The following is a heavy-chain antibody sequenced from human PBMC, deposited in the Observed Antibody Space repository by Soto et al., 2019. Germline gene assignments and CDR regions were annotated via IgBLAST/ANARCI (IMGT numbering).Heavy chain of an antibody. CDR1: GYTFTSYG. V-gene: IGHV1-18*01. CDR3: ARGSGYSGYDFRPHYYYYYMDV. Sequence: ASVKVSCKASGYTFTSYGISWVRQAPGQGLEWMGWISAYNGNTNYAQKLQGRVTMTTDTSTSTAYMELRSLRSDDTAVYYCARGSGYSGYDFRPHYYYYYMDVWGKGTTVTVSS. CDR2: ISAYNGNT. D-gene: IGHD5-12*01. J-gene: IGHJ6*03.